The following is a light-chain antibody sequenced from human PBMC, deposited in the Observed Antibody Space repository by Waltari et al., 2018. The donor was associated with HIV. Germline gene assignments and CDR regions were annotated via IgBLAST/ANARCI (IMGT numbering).Light chain of an antibody. CDR3: GTWDSSLSAVV. CDR2: DND. V-gene: IGLV1-51*01. Sequence: QSVLTQPPSVSAAPGQKVTISCSGSRSNIGNNYVSWYQQLPGTAPKLLIYDNDKRPSGIPDRFSGSKSGTSATLGSTGLQTGDEADYYCGTWDSSLSAVVFGGGTKLTVL. J-gene: IGLJ2*01. CDR1: RSNIGNNY.